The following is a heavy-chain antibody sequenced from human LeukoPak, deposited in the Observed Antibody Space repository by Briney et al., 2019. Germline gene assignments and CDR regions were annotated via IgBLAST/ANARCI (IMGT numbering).Heavy chain of an antibody. CDR2: IIPIFGTA. CDR1: GGTFSSYA. CDR3: ARANDFWKNYYYYSMDV. D-gene: IGHD3-3*01. J-gene: IGHJ6*03. Sequence: SVKASCKASGGTFSSYAISWVRQAPGQGLEWMGGIIPIFGTANYAQKFQGRVTITTDESTSTAYMELSSLRSEDTAVYYCARANDFWKNYYYYSMDVWGKGTTVTVSS. V-gene: IGHV1-69*05.